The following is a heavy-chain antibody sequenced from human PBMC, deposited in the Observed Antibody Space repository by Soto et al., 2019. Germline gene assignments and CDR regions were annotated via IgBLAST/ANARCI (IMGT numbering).Heavy chain of an antibody. CDR3: ARDGVGYYLDD. CDR2: ISSNGGST. Sequence: EVQLVESGGGLVQPGGSLRLPCAASGFTFSRYAMHWVRQAPGKGLEYVSVISSNGGSTYYANSVKGRFTISRDNSKNTLYLQMGSLRVEDMAVYYCARDGVGYYLDDWGQGTLVTVSS. V-gene: IGHV3-64*01. CDR1: GFTFSRYA. J-gene: IGHJ4*02. D-gene: IGHD2-8*01.